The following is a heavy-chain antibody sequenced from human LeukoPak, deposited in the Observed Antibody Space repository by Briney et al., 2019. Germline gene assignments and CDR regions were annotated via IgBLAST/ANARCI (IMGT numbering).Heavy chain of an antibody. J-gene: IGHJ4*02. Sequence: GGSLRLSCAASGFTFSSYRMNWVRQAPGKGLEWVSYISTSSSTIYYADSVKGRFTISRDNAKNSLYLQMNSLRDEDTAVYYCARDYRSSSGWTVDYWGQGTLVTVSS. CDR3: ARDYRSSSGWTVDY. CDR1: GFTFSSYR. D-gene: IGHD6-19*01. CDR2: ISTSSSTI. V-gene: IGHV3-48*02.